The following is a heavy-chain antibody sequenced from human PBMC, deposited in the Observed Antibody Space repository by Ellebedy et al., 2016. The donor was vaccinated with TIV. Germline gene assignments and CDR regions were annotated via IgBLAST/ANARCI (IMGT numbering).Heavy chain of an antibody. J-gene: IGHJ4*02. V-gene: IGHV3-23*01. CDR1: GFTFSGYA. CDR3: AKGRGGGSDSSAPRYYFDY. Sequence: PGGSLRLSCAASGFTFSGYAMSWVRQAPGKGLEWVSGINNGGRTTSYADSVKGRFTISRDNSRSTLYLQMNSPRAEDSAIYYCAKGRGGGSDSSAPRYYFDYWGLGTLVTVSS. CDR2: INNGGRTT. D-gene: IGHD3-22*01.